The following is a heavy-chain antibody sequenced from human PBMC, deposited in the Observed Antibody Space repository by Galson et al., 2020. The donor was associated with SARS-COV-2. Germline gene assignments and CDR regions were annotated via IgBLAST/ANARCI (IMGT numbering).Heavy chain of an antibody. CDR1: GFTFNNYG. V-gene: IGHV3-30*03. J-gene: IGHJ4*02. CDR2: ISPDGSDK. Sequence: GESLKISCASSGFTFNNYGIHWVRQAPGKGLEWVAVISPDGSDKSYADSLKGRFTISRDNSKNTLYLQMNSLRGDDTAVYYCAREGGVAGTIEAYYFDYWGRGTLVTVSS. CDR3: AREGGVAGTIEAYYFDY. D-gene: IGHD6-19*01.